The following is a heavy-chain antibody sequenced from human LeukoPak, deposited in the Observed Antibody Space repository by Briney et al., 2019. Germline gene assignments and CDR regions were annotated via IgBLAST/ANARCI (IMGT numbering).Heavy chain of an antibody. CDR3: ARARSSGWNLS. J-gene: IGHJ4*02. V-gene: IGHV4-38-2*02. Sequence: SETLSLTCTVSGYSISSGYYWGWIRQPPGKGLEWIGSIYHSGSTYYNPSLKSRVTISVDTSKNQFSLKLSSVTAADTAVYYCARARSSGWNLSWGQGTLVTVSS. CDR1: GYSISSGYY. CDR2: IYHSGST. D-gene: IGHD6-19*01.